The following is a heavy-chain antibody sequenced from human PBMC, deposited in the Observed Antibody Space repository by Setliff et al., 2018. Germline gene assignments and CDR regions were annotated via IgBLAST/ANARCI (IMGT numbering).Heavy chain of an antibody. CDR1: GFTFSTYR. CDR3: ARGGYCSGGSCRFDF. CDR2: IWDDGGNK. D-gene: IGHD2-15*01. J-gene: IGHJ4*02. Sequence: SLRLSCAASGFTFSTYRMHWVRQAPGKGLEWVAVIWDDGGNKYHADSVKGRFTISRDNSKNTLYLQMNSLRPEDTAVYYCARGGYCSGGSCRFDFWGQGTRVTVSS. V-gene: IGHV3-33*08.